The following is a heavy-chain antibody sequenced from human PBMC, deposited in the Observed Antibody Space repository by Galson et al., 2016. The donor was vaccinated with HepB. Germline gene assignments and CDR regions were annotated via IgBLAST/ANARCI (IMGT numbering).Heavy chain of an antibody. Sequence: SLRLSCAASGFNVSGNYMTWFRQAPGKGLQWVSTIYRDDNTYYAASVKGRFTISRDLSKNTLFLQMNSLRAEDTAMYYCARETAAAVNWFFDLWGCGTLVTVSS. D-gene: IGHD6-13*01. CDR1: GFNVSGNY. J-gene: IGHJ2*01. CDR3: ARETAAAVNWFFDL. V-gene: IGHV3-53*01. CDR2: IYRDDNT.